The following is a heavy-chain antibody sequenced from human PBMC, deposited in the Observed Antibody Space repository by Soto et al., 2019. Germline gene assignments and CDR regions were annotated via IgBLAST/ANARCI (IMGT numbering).Heavy chain of an antibody. CDR3: AGETVYCSSTSCYPDAFDI. Sequence: SETLSLTCAVYGGSFSGYYWSWIRQPPGKGLEWIGEINHSGSTNYNPSLKSRVTISVDTSKNQFSLKLSSVTAADTAVYYCAGETVYCSSTSCYPDAFDIWGQGTMVTVSS. CDR1: GGSFSGYY. V-gene: IGHV4-34*01. J-gene: IGHJ3*02. D-gene: IGHD2-2*01. CDR2: INHSGST.